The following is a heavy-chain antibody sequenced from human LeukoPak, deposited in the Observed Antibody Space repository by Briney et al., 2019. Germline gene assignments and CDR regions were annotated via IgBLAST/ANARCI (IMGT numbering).Heavy chain of an antibody. J-gene: IGHJ4*02. CDR2: IYHSGST. Sequence: NPSETLSLTCTLPGDSISTYYWSWIRQPPGKGLEWIGYIYHSGSTNYNPSLKSRVTISVDTSKNQFSLKLSSVTAADTAVYYCARGGGYASPIGYWGQGALVTVSS. CDR1: GDSISTYY. CDR3: ARGGGYASPIGY. D-gene: IGHD5-12*01. V-gene: IGHV4-59*01.